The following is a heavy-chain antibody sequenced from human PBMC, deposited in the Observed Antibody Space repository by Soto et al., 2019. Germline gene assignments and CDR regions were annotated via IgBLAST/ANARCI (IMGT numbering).Heavy chain of an antibody. Sequence: EVRLLESGGGLVQPGGSLRLSCAASGLIFETYSMSWVRQPPGKGLEWVSGISGAGGSTYYADSVKGRFTISRDNSKNTLYLQVNSLRTEDTAVYYCAKSWGNTWELYYFDSWGQGTLVTVSS. CDR3: AKSWGNTWELYYFDS. CDR2: ISGAGGST. D-gene: IGHD1-7*01. V-gene: IGHV3-23*01. J-gene: IGHJ4*02. CDR1: GLIFETYS.